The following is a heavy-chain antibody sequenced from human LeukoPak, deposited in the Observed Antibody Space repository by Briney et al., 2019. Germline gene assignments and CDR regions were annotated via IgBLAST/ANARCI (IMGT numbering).Heavy chain of an antibody. CDR3: VKGFDYGDLCSNWFDP. CDR1: GFSFTTYR. D-gene: IGHD4-17*01. Sequence: PGGSLRLSCAASGFSFTTYRMIWVRQAPGKGLEWVSAIDGTNAYINYADSVKGRFTISRDNTKNSLYLQMSSLRAEDTALYYCVKGFDYGDLCSNWFDPWGQGTLVTVSS. J-gene: IGHJ5*02. V-gene: IGHV3-21*01. CDR2: IDGTNAYI.